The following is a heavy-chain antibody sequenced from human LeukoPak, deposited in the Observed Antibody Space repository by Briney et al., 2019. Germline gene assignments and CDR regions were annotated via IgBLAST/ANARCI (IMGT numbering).Heavy chain of an antibody. V-gene: IGHV3-30*09. D-gene: IGHD3-10*01. Sequence: PGGSLRLSCAASGFTFKTHSMHWVVQAPGKGLDWVAGISYDGDNKYYADSVKGRFAVSRDNSKNTVDLQMNSLTPEDTAVHYCARGYQGSGGTYFDYWGLGTLDTVSS. CDR3: ARGYQGSGGTYFDY. CDR2: ISYDGDNK. CDR1: GFTFKTHS. J-gene: IGHJ4*02.